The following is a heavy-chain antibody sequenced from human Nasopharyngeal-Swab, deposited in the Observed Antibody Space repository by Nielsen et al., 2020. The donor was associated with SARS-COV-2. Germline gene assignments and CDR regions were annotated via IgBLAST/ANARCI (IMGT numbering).Heavy chain of an antibody. Sequence: SVKVSCKASGGTFISYAISWVRRAPGQGLEWMGGIIPIFGTANYAQKFQGRVTITADESTSTAYMELSSLRSEDTAVYYCARDEMVVPAAKFNYYYYMDVWGKGTTVTVSS. D-gene: IGHD2-2*01. CDR1: GGTFISYA. J-gene: IGHJ6*03. CDR3: ARDEMVVPAAKFNYYYYMDV. CDR2: IIPIFGTA. V-gene: IGHV1-69*13.